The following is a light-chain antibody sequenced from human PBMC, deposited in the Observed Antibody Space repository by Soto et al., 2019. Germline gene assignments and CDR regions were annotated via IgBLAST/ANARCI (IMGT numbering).Light chain of an antibody. CDR1: HGINNH. CDR2: GAS. CDR3: PKYNSAPYT. V-gene: IGKV1-27*01. Sequence: DIQMTQSPPSLSVSVGDRVAITCRTSHGINNHLAWYQQKPGKIPRLLIFGASTLRPGVPSRFSGSGSGTDFTLTISSLQPADVATYYCPKYNSAPYTFGQGTKLDIK. J-gene: IGKJ2*01.